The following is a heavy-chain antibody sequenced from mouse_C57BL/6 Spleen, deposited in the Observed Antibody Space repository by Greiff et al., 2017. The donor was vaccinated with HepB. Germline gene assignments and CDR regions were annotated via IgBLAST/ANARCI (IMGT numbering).Heavy chain of an antibody. Sequence: ESGPGLVKPSQSLSLTCSVPGYSITSGYYWHWIRQFPGNKLEWMGYISYDGSNNYNPSLKNRISITRDTSKNQFFLKLNSVTTEDTATYYCARKSDGYIFAYWGQGTLVTVSA. J-gene: IGHJ3*01. V-gene: IGHV3-6*01. CDR1: GYSITSGYY. D-gene: IGHD2-3*01. CDR3: ARKSDGYIFAY. CDR2: ISYDGSN.